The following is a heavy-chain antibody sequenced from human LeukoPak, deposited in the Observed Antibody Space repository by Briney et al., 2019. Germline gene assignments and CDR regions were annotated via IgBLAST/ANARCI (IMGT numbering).Heavy chain of an antibody. CDR2: INPSGGST. Sequence: APVKVSCKASGYTFTSYSMHWVRQAPGQGLEWMGMINPSGGSTSYAQKLQGRVTMTRDTSASTVYMELSSLRSEDTAVYYCARAYMTVTGTAYWGQGTLDTVSS. J-gene: IGHJ4*02. V-gene: IGHV1-46*04. CDR1: GYTFTSYS. D-gene: IGHD1-1*01. CDR3: ARAYMTVTGTAY.